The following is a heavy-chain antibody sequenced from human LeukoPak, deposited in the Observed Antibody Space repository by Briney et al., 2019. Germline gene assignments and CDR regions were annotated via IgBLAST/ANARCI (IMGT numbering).Heavy chain of an antibody. J-gene: IGHJ4*02. V-gene: IGHV1-2*02. D-gene: IGHD4-17*01. CDR2: INPNSCGT. CDR1: GYTFTVYY. Sequence: SVKVSCKASGYTFTVYYMHWVRQAPGQGLEWMGWINPNSCGTNYAQKFQGRVTMTRDTSISTAYMELSRLRSDDTAVYYCRTDRYGDYGDYIDYWGQGTLVTVSS. CDR3: RTDRYGDYGDYIDY.